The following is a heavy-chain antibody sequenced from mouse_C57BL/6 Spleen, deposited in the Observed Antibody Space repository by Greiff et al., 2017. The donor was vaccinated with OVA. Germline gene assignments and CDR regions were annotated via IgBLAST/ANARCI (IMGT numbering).Heavy chain of an antibody. J-gene: IGHJ3*01. CDR3: ATGYYGSSLWFAD. D-gene: IGHD1-1*01. V-gene: IGHV5-9*01. CDR2: ISGGGGNT. CDR1: GFTFSSYT. Sequence: EVQLVESGGGLVKPGGSLKLSCAASGFTFSSYTMPWVRQTPEKRLEWVATISGGGGNTSYPDSVKGRFPISRANAKNTLYLQMSSRSSEDTALYYCATGYYGSSLWFADWGQGTLVTVSA.